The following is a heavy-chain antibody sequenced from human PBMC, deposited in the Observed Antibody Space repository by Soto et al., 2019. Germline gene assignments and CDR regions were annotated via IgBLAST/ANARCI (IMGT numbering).Heavy chain of an antibody. J-gene: IGHJ6*02. V-gene: IGHV3-30*18. D-gene: IGHD6-19*01. CDR3: AKDKGGWLTPSYYGMDV. CDR1: VFPFSSYG. CDR2: ISYDGSNK. Sequence: PGGSLRLSCAASVFPFSSYGMHWVRQAPGKGLEWVAVISYDGSNKYYADSVKGRFTISRDNSKNTLYLQMNSLRAEDTAVYYCAKDKGGWLTPSYYGMDVWGQGTTVTVSS.